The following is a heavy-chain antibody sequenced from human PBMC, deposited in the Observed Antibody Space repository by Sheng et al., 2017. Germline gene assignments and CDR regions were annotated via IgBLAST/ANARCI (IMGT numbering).Heavy chain of an antibody. CDR3: VQGNCGSDCYRR. CDR2: ISSSGGTI. V-gene: IGHV3-48*03. J-gene: IGHJ4*01. Sequence: EVQLVESGGGLVQPGGSPTLSCATSGFTFSNNEMNWVRQAPGKGPEWLAYISSSGGTINYADSVMGRFTISRDDAKTSLYLQMNSLRADDTAAYYCVQGNCGSDCYRRWGHGTLVTVSS. D-gene: IGHD2-21*01. CDR1: GFTFSNNE.